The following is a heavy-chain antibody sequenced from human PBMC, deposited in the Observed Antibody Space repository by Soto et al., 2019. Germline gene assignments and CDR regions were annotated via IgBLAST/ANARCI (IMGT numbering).Heavy chain of an antibody. CDR2: ISYDGSNK. CDR1: GFTFSSYA. Sequence: QVQLVESGGGVVQPGRSLRLSCAASGFTFSSYAMHWVRQAPGKGLEWVAVISYDGSNKYYADSVKGRFTISRDNSKNTLYLQMNSLRAEDTAVYYCARDSSFLITALDYWGQGTLVTVSS. D-gene: IGHD3-16*01. J-gene: IGHJ4*02. V-gene: IGHV3-30-3*01. CDR3: ARDSSFLITALDY.